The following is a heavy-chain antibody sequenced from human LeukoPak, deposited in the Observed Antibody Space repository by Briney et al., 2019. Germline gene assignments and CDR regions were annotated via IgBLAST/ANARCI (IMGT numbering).Heavy chain of an antibody. D-gene: IGHD3-22*01. Sequence: GGSLRLSCAASGFTFSSYSMNWVRQAPGKGLEWVSYISSSSTTIHYADSVKGRFTISGDNVKNSLYLQMNSLRDEDTAVYYCARDSDSSGQLDYWGQGTLVTVSS. J-gene: IGHJ4*02. V-gene: IGHV3-48*02. CDR3: ARDSDSSGQLDY. CDR1: GFTFSSYS. CDR2: ISSSSTTI.